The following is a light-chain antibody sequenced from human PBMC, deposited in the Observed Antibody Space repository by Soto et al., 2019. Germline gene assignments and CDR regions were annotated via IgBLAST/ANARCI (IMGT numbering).Light chain of an antibody. Sequence: QSVLTQPPSVSAAPGQKVTISCSGSSSNIGNNYVSWYQQLPGTAPKLLIYENNKRPSGIPDLFSGSKSGTSATLGITGLQTGDEADYYCGTWECSLSVWVFGGGTKVTVL. CDR1: SSNIGNNY. V-gene: IGLV1-51*02. CDR2: ENN. J-gene: IGLJ3*02. CDR3: GTWECSLSVWV.